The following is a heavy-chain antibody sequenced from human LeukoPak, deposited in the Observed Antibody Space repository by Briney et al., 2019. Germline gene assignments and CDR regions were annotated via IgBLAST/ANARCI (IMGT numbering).Heavy chain of an antibody. Sequence: PGGSLRLSCAASEFSFSSYWMHWVRQGPGKGLVWVSRINGDGSSTSYADSVKGRFTISRDNAKNTLFLQMNSLRAEDTALYYCARILRLHTPRASDIWGQGTMVTVSS. CDR3: ARILRLHTPRASDI. CDR2: INGDGSST. J-gene: IGHJ3*02. CDR1: EFSFSSYW. V-gene: IGHV3-74*01. D-gene: IGHD5-24*01.